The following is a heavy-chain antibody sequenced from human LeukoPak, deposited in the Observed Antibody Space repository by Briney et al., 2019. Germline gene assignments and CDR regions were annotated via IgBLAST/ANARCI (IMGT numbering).Heavy chain of an antibody. CDR1: GGSISSNSYY. Sequence: SETLSLTCTVSGGSISSNSYYWAWVRQPPGKGLEWIGTIYHGGITSYNPSLKSRVTISVDTSKNQFSLKLSSVTAADTAVYYCAAYSGYDPDGAFDIWGQGTMVTVSS. J-gene: IGHJ3*02. CDR3: AAYSGYDPDGAFDI. D-gene: IGHD5-12*01. V-gene: IGHV4-39*07. CDR2: IYHGGIT.